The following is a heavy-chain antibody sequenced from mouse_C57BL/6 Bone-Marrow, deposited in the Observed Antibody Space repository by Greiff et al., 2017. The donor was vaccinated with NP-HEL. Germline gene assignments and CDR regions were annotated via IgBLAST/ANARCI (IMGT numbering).Heavy chain of an antibody. CDR3: ARRARYWYFDV. D-gene: IGHD3-1*01. Sequence: QVQLQQPGAELVMPGASVKLSCKASGYTFTSYWMHWVKQRPGQGLEWIGEIDPSDSYTNYNQKFKGKSTLTVDKSPSTAYMQLSSLTSEDSAVYYCARRARYWYFDVWGTGTTVTVSS. CDR1: GYTFTSYW. CDR2: IDPSDSYT. V-gene: IGHV1-69*01. J-gene: IGHJ1*03.